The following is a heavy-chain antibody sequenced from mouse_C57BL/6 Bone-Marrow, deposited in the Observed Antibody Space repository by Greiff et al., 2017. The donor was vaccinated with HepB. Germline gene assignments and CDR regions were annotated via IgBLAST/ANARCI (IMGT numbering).Heavy chain of an antibody. CDR3: ARADHHTYSTGGRDY. CDR2: IYPSDSET. D-gene: IGHD5-1-1*01. Sequence: QVQLQQPGAELLRPGSSVKLSCKASGYTFTSYWMDWVKQRPGQGLEWIGNIYPSDSETHYNQKFKDKATLTVDKSSSTAYMQLSSLTSEDSAVYYCARADHHTYSTGGRDYWGQGTTLTVSS. CDR1: GYTFTSYW. J-gene: IGHJ2*01. V-gene: IGHV1-61*01.